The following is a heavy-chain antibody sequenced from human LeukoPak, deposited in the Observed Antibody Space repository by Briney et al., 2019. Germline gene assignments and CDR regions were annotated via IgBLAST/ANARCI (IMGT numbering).Heavy chain of an antibody. V-gene: IGHV4-4*07. D-gene: IGHD6-19*01. CDR2: IYTSGST. J-gene: IGHJ4*02. Sequence: PSETLSLTCTVSGGSISSYYWSWIRQPAGKGLEWIGRIYTSGSTNYNPSLKSRVTMSVDTSKNQFSLKLTSVTAADTAVYYCGRVVDSAAVAGTGKYYFDYWGQGTLVTVSS. CDR3: GRVVDSAAVAGTGKYYFDY. CDR1: GGSISSYY.